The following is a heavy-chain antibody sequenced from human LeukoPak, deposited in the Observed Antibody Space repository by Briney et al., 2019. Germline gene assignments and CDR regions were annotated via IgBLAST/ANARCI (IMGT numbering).Heavy chain of an antibody. J-gene: IGHJ4*02. CDR2: INHSGST. CDR3: ARTGKDPTGLIRSGYFDY. Sequence: SETLSLTCAVYGGSFSGYYWSWIRQPPGKGLEWIGEINHSGSTNYNPSLKSRVTISVDTSKNQFSLKLSSVTAADTAVYYCARTGKDPTGLIRSGYFDYWGQGTLVTVSS. V-gene: IGHV4-34*01. D-gene: IGHD3-9*01. CDR1: GGSFSGYY.